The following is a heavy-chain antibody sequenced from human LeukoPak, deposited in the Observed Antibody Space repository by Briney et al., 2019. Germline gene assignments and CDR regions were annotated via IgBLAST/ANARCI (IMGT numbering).Heavy chain of an antibody. CDR3: ARGDYYDSRAIDY. J-gene: IGHJ4*02. CDR1: GFTFSSYA. D-gene: IGHD3-22*01. V-gene: IGHV3-23*01. Sequence: GGSLRLSCAASGFTFSSYAMSWVRQAPGKGLEWVSAISGSGGITSYADSVKGRFTISRDNSKNTLYLQMNSLRAEDTAVYYCARGDYYDSRAIDYWGQGTLVTVSS. CDR2: ISGSGGIT.